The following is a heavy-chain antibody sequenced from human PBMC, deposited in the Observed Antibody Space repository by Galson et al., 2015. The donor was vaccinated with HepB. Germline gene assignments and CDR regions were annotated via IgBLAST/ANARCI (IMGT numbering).Heavy chain of an antibody. V-gene: IGHV1-3*01. J-gene: IGHJ3*02. Sequence: SVKVSCKASGYTFTSYAMHWVRQAPGQRLEWMGWINAGNGNTKYSQKFQGRVTITRDTSASTAYMELSSLRSEDTAVYYCAREMATEWAFDIWGQGTMVIVSS. CDR2: INAGNGNT. CDR3: AREMATEWAFDI. CDR1: GYTFTSYA. D-gene: IGHD5-24*01.